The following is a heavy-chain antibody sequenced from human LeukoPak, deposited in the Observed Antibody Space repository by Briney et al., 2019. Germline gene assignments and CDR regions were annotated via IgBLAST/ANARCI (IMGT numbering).Heavy chain of an antibody. CDR2: IIPIFGTA. J-gene: IGHJ4*02. CDR3: ARDGYSYGVTGPFDY. Sequence: SGKVSCKASGGTCSSYAIIWVRQAPGQGLEWMGGIIPIFGTANYAQKFQGRVTITADESTSTAYMELSSLRSEDTAVYYCARDGYSYGVTGPFDYWGQGTLVTVSS. CDR1: GGTCSSYA. D-gene: IGHD5-18*01. V-gene: IGHV1-69*01.